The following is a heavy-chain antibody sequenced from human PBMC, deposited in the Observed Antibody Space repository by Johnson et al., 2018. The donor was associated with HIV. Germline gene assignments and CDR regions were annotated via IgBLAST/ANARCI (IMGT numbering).Heavy chain of an antibody. Sequence: VQLVESGGSVVRPGGSLRLSCAASGFTFDDYGMSWVRQAPGKGLEWVSGINWNGGSTGYADSVKGRFTISRDNAKNTLYLQMNSLRAEDTAVYYCASGVYSSSWSWDVAFDIWGQGTMVTVSS. J-gene: IGHJ3*02. D-gene: IGHD6-13*01. CDR3: ASGVYSSSWSWDVAFDI. CDR1: GFTFDDYG. V-gene: IGHV3-20*04. CDR2: INWNGGST.